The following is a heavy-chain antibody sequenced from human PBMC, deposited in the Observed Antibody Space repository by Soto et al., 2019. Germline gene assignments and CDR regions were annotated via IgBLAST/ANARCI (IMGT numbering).Heavy chain of an antibody. CDR1: GYSVTNRDW. J-gene: IGHJ4*02. D-gene: IGHD4-17*01. Sequence: SETLSLTCAVSGYSVTNRDWWSWVRQPPGKGLEWIGEIHHSGSTHYNPSLKSRVTMSVDKSTNQSSLTMSAVSAADTAIYYCTRDNDYRVDDGWGQGTLVTVSS. V-gene: IGHV4-4*02. CDR3: TRDNDYRVDDG. CDR2: IHHSGST.